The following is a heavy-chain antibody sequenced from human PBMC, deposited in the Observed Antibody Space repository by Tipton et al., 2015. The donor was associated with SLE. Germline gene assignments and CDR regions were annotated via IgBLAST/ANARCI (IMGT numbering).Heavy chain of an antibody. CDR3: ARAVGDTSGYLDY. V-gene: IGHV4-39*07. J-gene: IGHJ4*02. CDR1: GGSISSSPFY. D-gene: IGHD3-22*01. CDR2: LDYSGST. Sequence: TLSLTCTVSGGSISSSPFYWGWIRQPPGKGLEWIGSLDYSGSTYYNPSLKSRISISADRSKNQFSLKLSSVTAADTAVYYCARAVGDTSGYLDYWGLGTLVTVSS.